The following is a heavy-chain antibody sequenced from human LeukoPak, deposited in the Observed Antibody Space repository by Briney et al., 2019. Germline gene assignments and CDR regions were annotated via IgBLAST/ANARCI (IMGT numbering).Heavy chain of an antibody. Sequence: SETLSLTCAVYGGSFSGYYWSWIRQPPGKGLEWIGYIYYSGSTNYNPSLKSRVTISVDTSKNQFSLKLSSVTAADTAVYYCARVQQWLVIDYWGQGTLVTVSS. D-gene: IGHD6-19*01. V-gene: IGHV4-59*01. J-gene: IGHJ4*02. CDR2: IYYSGST. CDR1: GGSFSGYY. CDR3: ARVQQWLVIDY.